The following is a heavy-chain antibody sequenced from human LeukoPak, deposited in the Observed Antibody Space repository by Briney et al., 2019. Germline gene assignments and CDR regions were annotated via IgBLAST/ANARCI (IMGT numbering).Heavy chain of an antibody. J-gene: IGHJ4*02. D-gene: IGHD3-3*01. Sequence: ASVKVSCKASGYTFTSYGISWVRQAPGQGLEGMGWISAYNGNTNYAQKLQGRVTMTTDTSTSTAYMELRSLRSDDTAVYYCARDLRDYDFWSGYYSPSLDYWGQGTLVTVSS. CDR3: ARDLRDYDFWSGYYSPSLDY. CDR1: GYTFTSYG. CDR2: ISAYNGNT. V-gene: IGHV1-18*01.